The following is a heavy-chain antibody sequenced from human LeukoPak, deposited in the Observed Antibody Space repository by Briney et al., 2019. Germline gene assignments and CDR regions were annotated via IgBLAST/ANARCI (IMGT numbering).Heavy chain of an antibody. CDR3: AKGYCSGGSCWDFFDY. Sequence: GGSLRLSCAASGLTFSSHAMSWVRQAPGKGLEWVSGISDSGGSTYYADSVKGRFTISRDNSKKTLYLQVNSLRAEDTAVYYCAKGYCSGGSCWDFFDYWGQGTLVTVSS. J-gene: IGHJ4*02. V-gene: IGHV3-23*01. CDR1: GLTFSSHA. D-gene: IGHD2-15*01. CDR2: ISDSGGST.